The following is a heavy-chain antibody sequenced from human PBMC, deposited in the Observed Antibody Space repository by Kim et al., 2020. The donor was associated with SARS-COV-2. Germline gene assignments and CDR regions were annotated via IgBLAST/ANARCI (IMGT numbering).Heavy chain of an antibody. V-gene: IGHV1-3*01. CDR3: ASCIVGATYYYYGMDV. D-gene: IGHD1-26*01. Sequence: KFQGRVTITRDTSASTAYMELSSLRSEDTAVYYCASCIVGATYYYYGMDVWGQGTTVTVSS. J-gene: IGHJ6*02.